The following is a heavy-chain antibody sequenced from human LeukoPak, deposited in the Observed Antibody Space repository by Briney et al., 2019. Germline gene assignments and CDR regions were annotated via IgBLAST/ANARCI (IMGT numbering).Heavy chain of an antibody. J-gene: IGHJ3*02. CDR1: GYTFTSYG. CDR3: ARGGLTFAFDI. CDR2: ISAYNGNT. Sequence: ASVKASCKASGYTFTSYGISWVRQAPGQGLEWMGWISAYNGNTNYAQKLQGRVTITADKSTSTAYMELSSLRSEDTAVYYCARGGLTFAFDIWGQGTMVTVSS. D-gene: IGHD3-9*01. V-gene: IGHV1-18*01.